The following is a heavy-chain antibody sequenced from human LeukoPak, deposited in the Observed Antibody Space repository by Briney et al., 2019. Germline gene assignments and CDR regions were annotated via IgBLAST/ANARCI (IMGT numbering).Heavy chain of an antibody. Sequence: GGSLRLSCAASGFTFSTFDMSWVRQAPGKGLEWLANINQDGSEIYYVDSVKGRFTISRDNGKNSLYLQINSLRADDTAVYYCARDQGSMIAVRTTNWFFDLWGRGTLVTVSS. CDR3: ARDQGSMIAVRTTNWFFDL. V-gene: IGHV3-7*01. D-gene: IGHD3-22*01. CDR1: GFTFSTFD. CDR2: INQDGSEI. J-gene: IGHJ2*01.